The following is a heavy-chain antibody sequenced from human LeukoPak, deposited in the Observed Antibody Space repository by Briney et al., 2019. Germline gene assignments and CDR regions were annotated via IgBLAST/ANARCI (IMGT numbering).Heavy chain of an antibody. D-gene: IGHD3-22*01. CDR3: ASDSISMNAFDA. J-gene: IGHJ3*01. CDR1: GGSFTTHY. V-gene: IGHV4-59*11. CDR2: ISYIGST. Sequence: SEILSLTCTVSGGSFTTHYWSWIRQPPGKGLEWIGYISYIGSTNYNPSLKSRVTISIDTSNNEVSLMLTSVTAADTAVYYCASDSISMNAFDAWGQGTMVTVSS.